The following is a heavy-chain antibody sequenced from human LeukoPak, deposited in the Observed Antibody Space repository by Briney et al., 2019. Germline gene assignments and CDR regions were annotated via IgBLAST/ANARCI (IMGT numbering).Heavy chain of an antibody. J-gene: IGHJ3*02. CDR3: ARVDFGAGNAFDI. Sequence: PSETLSLTCTVSGASISSYYWSWIRQPAGRGLEWIGRIYTTGSTNYNPSLKSRVTMSVDTSKNQFSLKLTSVTAADTAVYYCARVDFGAGNAFDIWGQGTMVTVSS. D-gene: IGHD3-3*01. CDR1: GASISSYY. V-gene: IGHV4-4*07. CDR2: IYTTGST.